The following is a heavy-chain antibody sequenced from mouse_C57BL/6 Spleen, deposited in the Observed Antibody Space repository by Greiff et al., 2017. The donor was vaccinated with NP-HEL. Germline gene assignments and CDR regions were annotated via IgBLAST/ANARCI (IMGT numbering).Heavy chain of an antibody. D-gene: IGHD2-2*01. CDR2: IYPGSGST. Sequence: QVQLKQPGAELVKPGASVKMSCKASGYTFTSYWITWVKQRPGQGLEWIRDIYPGSGSTNYNEKFKSKATLTVDTSSSTAYMQLSSLTSEDSAVYYCARETPGYEYYFDYWGQGTTLTVSS. CDR1: GYTFTSYW. J-gene: IGHJ2*01. CDR3: ARETPGYEYYFDY. V-gene: IGHV1-55*01.